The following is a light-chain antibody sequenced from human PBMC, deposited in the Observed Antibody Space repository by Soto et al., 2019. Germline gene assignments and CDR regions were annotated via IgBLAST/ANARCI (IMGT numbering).Light chain of an antibody. J-gene: IGKJ1*01. CDR1: QSVSSSY. CDR3: QQYGSAPT. Sequence: EIVLTQSPGTLSLSPGERATLSCRASQSVSSSYLAWYQQKPGQAPRLLIYGASSRATGIPDRFSGSVSGTDFTLTISRLEPEDFSVYDCQQYGSAPTVGQGNKVEIK. V-gene: IGKV3-20*01. CDR2: GAS.